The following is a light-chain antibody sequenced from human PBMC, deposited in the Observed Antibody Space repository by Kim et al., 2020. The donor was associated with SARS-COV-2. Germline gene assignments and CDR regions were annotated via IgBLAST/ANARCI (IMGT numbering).Light chain of an antibody. J-gene: IGKJ1*01. CDR3: QQSYSTPWT. CDR1: QSISNY. CDR2: AAS. V-gene: IGKV1-39*01. Sequence: IQMTQSPSSLSASVGDRVTITCRASQSISNYLNWYQQRPGKAPKVLIYAASILQSGVPSRFSGSGSGTDFTLTINSLRPEDFATYYCQQSYSTPWTFGQGTKVDIK.